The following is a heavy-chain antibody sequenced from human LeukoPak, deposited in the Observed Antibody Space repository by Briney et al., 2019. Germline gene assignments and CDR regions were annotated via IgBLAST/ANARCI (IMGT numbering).Heavy chain of an antibody. CDR1: GFTFTTYS. V-gene: IGHV3-48*01. Sequence: GGSLRLSCAASGFTFTTYSMNWVRQAPGKGLEWLSHISSSSSTIYYADSVKGRFTISRDNAKNSLYLQMNSLRAEDTAVYYCARGTFTPGPWGQGTLVTVSS. CDR3: ARGTFTPGP. J-gene: IGHJ5*02. CDR2: ISSSSSTI.